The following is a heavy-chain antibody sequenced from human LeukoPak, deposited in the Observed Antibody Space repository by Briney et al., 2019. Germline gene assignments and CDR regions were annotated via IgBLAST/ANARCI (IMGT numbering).Heavy chain of an antibody. CDR3: ARYAHYDFWSGYYDYYMDV. V-gene: IGHV4-59*01. Sequence: PSETLSPTCTVSGGSISSYYWTWIRQPPGKGLEWIGYFYNSGSTDYNPSLKSRVTISVDTSKKQISLKLSSVTAADTAVYYCARYAHYDFWSGYYDYYMDVWGKGTTVTVSS. CDR1: GGSISSYY. D-gene: IGHD3-3*01. J-gene: IGHJ6*03. CDR2: FYNSGST.